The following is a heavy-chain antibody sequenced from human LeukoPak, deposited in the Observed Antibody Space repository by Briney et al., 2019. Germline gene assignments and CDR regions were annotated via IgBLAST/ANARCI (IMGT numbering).Heavy chain of an antibody. D-gene: IGHD2-15*01. CDR2: IKQDGSVA. Sequence: GGSPRLSCAASGFTFNNYWMHWVRQAPGKGLEWVAIIKQDGSVAHYVDSVKGRLTISRDNAKNSLYLQINNLRAEDTAVYYCAGGQGYLIQLWGQGTLVTVSS. J-gene: IGHJ4*02. CDR1: GFTFNNYW. V-gene: IGHV3-7*01. CDR3: AGGQGYLIQL.